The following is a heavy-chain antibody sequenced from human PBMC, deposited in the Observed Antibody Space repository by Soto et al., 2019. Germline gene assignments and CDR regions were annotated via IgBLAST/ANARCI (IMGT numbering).Heavy chain of an antibody. CDR3: AKHTVTNEGYYYYYYMDV. V-gene: IGHV3-23*01. CDR1: GFTFSSYA. D-gene: IGHD4-17*01. J-gene: IGHJ6*03. CDR2: ISGSGGST. Sequence: GGSLRLSCAASGFTFSSYAMSWVRQAPGKGLEWVSAISGSGGSTYYADSVKGRFTISRDNSKNTLYLQMNSLRAEDTAVYYCAKHTVTNEGYYYYYYMDVWGKGTTVTVSS.